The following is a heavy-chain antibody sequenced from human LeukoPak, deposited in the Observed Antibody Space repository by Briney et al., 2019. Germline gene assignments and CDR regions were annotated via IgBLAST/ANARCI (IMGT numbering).Heavy chain of an antibody. Sequence: PSETQSLTCTVSGGSISSYYWSWIRQPPGKGLEWIGYIYYSGSTNYNPSLKSRVTISVDTSKNQFSLKLSSVTAADTAVYYCARDAHRRGYSYGYDYWGQGTLVTVSS. V-gene: IGHV4-59*01. CDR1: GGSISSYY. J-gene: IGHJ4*02. D-gene: IGHD5-18*01. CDR3: ARDAHRRGYSYGYDY. CDR2: IYYSGST.